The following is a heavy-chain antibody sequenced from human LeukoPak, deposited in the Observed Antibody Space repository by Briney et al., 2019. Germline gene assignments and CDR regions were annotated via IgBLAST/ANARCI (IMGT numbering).Heavy chain of an antibody. Sequence: PSETLSLTCSVSGGSISCSLYYWGWIRQPPGKGLEWIGNIYSSGSTHYNPSFKSRVLIFVDTSKNQFSLILSSVTASDTAIYYCARLSGPAAKLYSFDYWGQGTVVAVSS. CDR2: IYSSGST. J-gene: IGHJ4*02. CDR1: GGSISCSLYY. CDR3: ARLSGPAAKLYSFDY. D-gene: IGHD6-25*01. V-gene: IGHV4-39*01.